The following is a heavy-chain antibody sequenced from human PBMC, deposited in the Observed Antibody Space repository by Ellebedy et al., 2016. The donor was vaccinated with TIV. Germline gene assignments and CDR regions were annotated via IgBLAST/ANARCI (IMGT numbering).Heavy chain of an antibody. Sequence: MPSETLSLTCTVSGGSISRSSYYWGWLRQPPGKGLEWIGSISYGGSAYYNPPLKSRVTISVDTSKNQFSLKMTSVTAADTAVYYCARHPLEWLVGPTYFDYWGQGTLVTVSS. CDR1: GGSISRSSYY. V-gene: IGHV4-39*01. J-gene: IGHJ4*02. CDR2: ISYGGSA. D-gene: IGHD6-19*01. CDR3: ARHPLEWLVGPTYFDY.